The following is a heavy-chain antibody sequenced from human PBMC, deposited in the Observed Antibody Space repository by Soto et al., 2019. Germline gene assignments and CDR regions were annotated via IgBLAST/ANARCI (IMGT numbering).Heavy chain of an antibody. J-gene: IGHJ4*02. CDR3: ARAMGGYYFDY. Sequence: KPSETLSLTCTVSGGSISSYYWSWIRQPPGKGLEWIGYIYYSGSTNYNPSLKSRVTISVDTSKNQFSLKLSSVTAADTAVYYCARAMGGYYFDYWGQGTLVTVSS. D-gene: IGHD3-10*01. CDR2: IYYSGST. V-gene: IGHV4-59*01. CDR1: GGSISSYY.